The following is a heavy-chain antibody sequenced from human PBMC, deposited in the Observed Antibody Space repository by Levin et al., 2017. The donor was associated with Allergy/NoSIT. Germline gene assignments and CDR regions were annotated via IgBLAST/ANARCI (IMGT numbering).Heavy chain of an antibody. CDR1: GFTFSSYE. D-gene: IGHD2-8*01. V-gene: IGHV3-48*03. Sequence: GGSLRLSCAASGFTFSSYEMNWVRQAPGKGLEWVSYISSSGSTIYYTDSVKGRFTISRDNAKNSLYLQMNSLRAEDTAVYYCAEVSDYFYGMDVWGQGTTVTVSS. CDR2: ISSSGSTI. CDR3: AEVSDYFYGMDV. J-gene: IGHJ6*02.